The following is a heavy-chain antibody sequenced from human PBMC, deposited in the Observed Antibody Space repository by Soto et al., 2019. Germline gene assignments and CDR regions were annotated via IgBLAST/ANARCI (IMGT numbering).Heavy chain of an antibody. CDR1: GGSFSGYY. D-gene: IGHD3-10*01. J-gene: IGHJ5*02. Sequence: SETLSLTCAVYGGSFSGYYWSWIRQPPGKGLEWIGEINHSGSTNYNPSLKSRVTISVDTSKNQFSLKLSSVTAADTAVYYCARGHRERSYYGSGSYYIRFDPWGQGTLVTVSS. V-gene: IGHV4-34*01. CDR2: INHSGST. CDR3: ARGHRERSYYGSGSYYIRFDP.